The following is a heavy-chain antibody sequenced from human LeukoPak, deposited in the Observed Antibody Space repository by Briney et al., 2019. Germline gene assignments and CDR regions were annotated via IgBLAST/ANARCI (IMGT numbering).Heavy chain of an antibody. D-gene: IGHD1-26*01. CDR1: GFTFSSYA. J-gene: IGHJ4*02. Sequence: PGGSLRLSCAASGFTFSSYAMSWVRQAPGEGLEWVSAISGSGGSIYYADSVKGRFTISRDNSKNTLYLQMNSLRAEDTALYYCAKPRGLTIVGAHFDYWGQGTLVTVSS. V-gene: IGHV3-23*01. CDR2: ISGSGGSI. CDR3: AKPRGLTIVGAHFDY.